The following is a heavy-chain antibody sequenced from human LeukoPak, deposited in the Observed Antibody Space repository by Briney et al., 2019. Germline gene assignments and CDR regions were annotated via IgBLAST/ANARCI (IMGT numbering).Heavy chain of an antibody. Sequence: SETLSLTCTVSGGSISSSSYYWGWIRQPPGKGLEWIGSIHYSGSTYYNPSLKSRVTISVDTSKNQFSLKLSSVTAADTAVYYCARHYRGGGSKDWGQGTLVTVSS. D-gene: IGHD2-15*01. CDR3: ARHYRGGGSKD. CDR1: GGSISSSSYY. CDR2: IHYSGST. J-gene: IGHJ4*02. V-gene: IGHV4-39*01.